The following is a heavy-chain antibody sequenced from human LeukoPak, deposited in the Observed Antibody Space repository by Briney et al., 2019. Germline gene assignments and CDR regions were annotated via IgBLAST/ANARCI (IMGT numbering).Heavy chain of an antibody. CDR1: GGSISSYY. V-gene: IGHV4-59*01. CDR2: IYYSGST. CDR3: ARVGMVYAIGWFDP. J-gene: IGHJ5*02. D-gene: IGHD2-8*01. Sequence: SETLSLTCTVSGGSISSYYWSWIRQPPGKGLEWIGYIYYSGSTNYNPSLKSRVTISVDTSKNQFSLKLSSVTAADTAVYYCARVGMVYAIGWFDPWGQGTLVTVSS.